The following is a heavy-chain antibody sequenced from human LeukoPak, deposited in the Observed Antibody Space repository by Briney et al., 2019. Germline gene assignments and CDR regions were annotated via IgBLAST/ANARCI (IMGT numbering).Heavy chain of an antibody. J-gene: IGHJ5*02. CDR1: GGSISSYY. D-gene: IGHD6-13*01. CDR2: IYTSGST. CDR3: ARDGYSRSGPEIGGFDP. Sequence: SETLSLTCTVSGGSISSYYWSWIRQPARKGLEWIGRIYTSGSTNYNPSLNSRVSISVDTPKNQFSRKLSAVTAADTAVYYCARDGYSRSGPEIGGFDPWGQGTLVTVSS. V-gene: IGHV4-4*07.